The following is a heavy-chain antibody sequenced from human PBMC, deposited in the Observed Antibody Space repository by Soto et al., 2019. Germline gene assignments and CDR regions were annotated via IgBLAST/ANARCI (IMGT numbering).Heavy chain of an antibody. Sequence: QVRLLESGPGLVKPSGTLSLTCAVSSGSISSSNWWSWVRQPPGKGLEWIGKIYHGGSTHYNPSLKSRVTISVDKSNNQFALQLSSVTAADTAVYYCARTSKAYSSGWSLTFDYWGQGTLVTVSS. CDR1: SGSISSSNW. CDR2: IYHGGST. V-gene: IGHV4-4*02. D-gene: IGHD6-19*01. J-gene: IGHJ4*02. CDR3: ARTSKAYSSGWSLTFDY.